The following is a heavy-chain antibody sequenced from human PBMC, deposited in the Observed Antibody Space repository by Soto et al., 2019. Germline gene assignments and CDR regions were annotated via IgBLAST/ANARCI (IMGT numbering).Heavy chain of an antibody. Sequence: QVQLQESGPGLVKPSQTLSLTCTVSGGSISSGGYYWSWIRQHPGKGLEWIGYIYYNGDTYYNPSIQSHASISIATSKNQFSLRLTSVTAADTAVYYCARSHRDNWGSPDYFDYWGQGTLVTVSS. J-gene: IGHJ4*02. V-gene: IGHV4-31*01. CDR1: GGSISSGGYY. D-gene: IGHD7-27*01. CDR3: ARSHRDNWGSPDYFDY. CDR2: IYYNGDT.